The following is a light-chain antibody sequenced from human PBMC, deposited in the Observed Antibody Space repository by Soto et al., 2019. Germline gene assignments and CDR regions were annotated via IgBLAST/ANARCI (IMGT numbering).Light chain of an antibody. J-gene: IGKJ2*01. CDR1: QSVSNH. CDR2: GAS. Sequence: IGMTQSPATLSLSPGARATLSCRASQSVSNHLAWYQQKRGLPPRLLIYGASTSATGIPVRFSGSGSGTDFTLTISSLQSEDFAVYYCQQYNHCPPFTFGQGTKLVIK. CDR3: QQYNHCPPFT. V-gene: IGKV3-15*01.